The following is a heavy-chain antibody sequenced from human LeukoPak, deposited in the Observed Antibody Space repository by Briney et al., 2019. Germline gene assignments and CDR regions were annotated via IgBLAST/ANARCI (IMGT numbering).Heavy chain of an antibody. V-gene: IGHV1-18*01. CDR1: GYTFTSYG. Sequence: EASVKVSCKASGYTFTSYGISWVRQAPGQGLERMGWISAYNGNTNYAQKLQGRVTMTTDTSTSTAYMELRSLRSDDTAVYYCARVETGITMVRGGPMDVWGKGTTVTVSS. CDR3: ARVETGITMVRGGPMDV. CDR2: ISAYNGNT. D-gene: IGHD3-10*01. J-gene: IGHJ6*03.